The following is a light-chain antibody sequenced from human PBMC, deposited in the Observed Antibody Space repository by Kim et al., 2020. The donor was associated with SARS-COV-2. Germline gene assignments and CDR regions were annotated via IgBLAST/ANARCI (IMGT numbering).Light chain of an antibody. Sequence: GQSITISCTGTSSDVGAYNYVSWYHQHPGKAPKLMIYDVSERPSGVSNRFSGSKSGNTASLTISGLQAEDEGDYYCNSYTSSNTLVFGGGTKLTVL. CDR2: DVS. J-gene: IGLJ3*02. V-gene: IGLV2-14*04. CDR3: NSYTSSNTLV. CDR1: SSDVGAYNY.